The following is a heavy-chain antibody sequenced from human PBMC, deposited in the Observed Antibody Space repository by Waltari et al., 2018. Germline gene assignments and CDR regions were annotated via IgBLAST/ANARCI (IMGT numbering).Heavy chain of an antibody. CDR1: GGSISSSPYY. J-gene: IGHJ3*02. Sequence: QLQLQESGPGLVKPSETLSLTCTVSGGSISSSPYYWGWIRPPPGKGLEWIGSIYYSGSTYYNPSLKSRVTISVDTSKNQFSLKLSSVTAADTAVYYCARHVSGGGWYGNGHDAFDIWGQGTMVTVSS. D-gene: IGHD2-21*02. CDR2: IYYSGST. CDR3: ARHVSGGGWYGNGHDAFDI. V-gene: IGHV4-39*01.